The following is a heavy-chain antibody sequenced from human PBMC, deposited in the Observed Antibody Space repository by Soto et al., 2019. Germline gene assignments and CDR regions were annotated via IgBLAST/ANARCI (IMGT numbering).Heavy chain of an antibody. D-gene: IGHD7-27*01. CDR1: GYPFTTYD. Sequence: QVQLVQSGAEVKKPGASVKVSCQTSGYPFTTYDINWVRQATGQGLEWMGWMSPTSGETGYAQKFQGRVTMPWRPSTSTAYMALPSLQSEDTAVYYCARNPPSPGDFDAWGQGTLVTVSS. V-gene: IGHV1-8*01. J-gene: IGHJ4*02. CDR2: MSPTSGET. CDR3: ARNPPSPGDFDA.